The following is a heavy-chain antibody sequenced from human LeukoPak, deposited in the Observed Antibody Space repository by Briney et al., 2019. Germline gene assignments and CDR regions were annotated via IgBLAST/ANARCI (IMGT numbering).Heavy chain of an antibody. Sequence: GGSLRLSCTTSGFTFSNYYMTWVRQAPGKGLEWVASIRDDGSAKFYVDSVKGRFTISRDNAKNSLYLQMNSLRAEDTAVYYCAGLWFGDRPPFDYWGQGTLVTVSS. CDR2: IRDDGSAK. CDR1: GFTFSNYY. D-gene: IGHD3-10*01. V-gene: IGHV3-7*01. CDR3: AGLWFGDRPPFDY. J-gene: IGHJ4*02.